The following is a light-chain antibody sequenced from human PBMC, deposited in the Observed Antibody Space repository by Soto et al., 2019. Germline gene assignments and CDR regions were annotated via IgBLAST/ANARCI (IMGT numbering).Light chain of an antibody. CDR3: QQRSNWPSLT. V-gene: IGKV3-11*01. J-gene: IGKJ4*01. Sequence: EIVLIQSPATLSLSPGERATLSCRASQSVGSYLAWYQHKPGQAPRLLISDASSRATGIPARFSGSGSETDFTLTISSLEPEDSAVYYCQQRSNWPSLTFGGGTKVDIK. CDR2: DAS. CDR1: QSVGSY.